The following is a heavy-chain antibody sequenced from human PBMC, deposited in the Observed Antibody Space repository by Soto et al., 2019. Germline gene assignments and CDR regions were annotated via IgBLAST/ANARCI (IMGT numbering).Heavy chain of an antibody. V-gene: IGHV4-59*01. CDR1: GGSISNYY. CDR3: ARVRPEDYYYYGMDV. D-gene: IGHD1-1*01. CDR2: IYYSGST. Sequence: PSETLSLTCTVSGGSISNYYWSWIRQPPGKGLEWIGYIYYSGSTRYNPSLKSRVTISVDTSKNQFSLKLSSVAAADTALYYCARVRPEDYYYYGMDVWGQGTTVT. J-gene: IGHJ6*02.